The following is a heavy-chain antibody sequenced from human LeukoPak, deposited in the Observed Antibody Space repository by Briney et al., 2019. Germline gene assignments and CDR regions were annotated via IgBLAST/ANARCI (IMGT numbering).Heavy chain of an antibody. Sequence: PSETLSLTCAVYGGSFSGYYWSWIRQPPGKGLEWIGEINHSGSTNYNPSLKSRVTISVDTSKNQFSLKLSSVTAADTAVYYCARARTSGWYRYWGQGTPVTVSS. D-gene: IGHD6-19*01. V-gene: IGHV4-34*01. CDR2: INHSGST. CDR3: ARARTSGWYRY. J-gene: IGHJ4*02. CDR1: GGSFSGYY.